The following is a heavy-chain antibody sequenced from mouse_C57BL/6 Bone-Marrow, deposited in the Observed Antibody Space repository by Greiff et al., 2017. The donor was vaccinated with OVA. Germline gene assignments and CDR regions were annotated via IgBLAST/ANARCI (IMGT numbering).Heavy chain of an antibody. J-gene: IGHJ3*01. CDR3: ARAPLIYGSSYWFAY. CDR1: GYSITSGYY. D-gene: IGHD1-1*01. Sequence: EVQLQESGPGLVKPSQSLSLTCSVTGYSITSGYYWNWIRQFPGNKLEWMGYISYDGSNNYNPSLKNRISITRDTSKNQFFLKLNSVTTEDTATYYCARAPLIYGSSYWFAYWGQGTLVTVSA. CDR2: ISYDGSN. V-gene: IGHV3-6*01.